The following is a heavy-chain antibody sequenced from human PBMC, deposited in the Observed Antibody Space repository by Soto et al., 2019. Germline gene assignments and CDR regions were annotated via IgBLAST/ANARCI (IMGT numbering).Heavy chain of an antibody. CDR1: GGSISSSNW. V-gene: IGHV4-4*02. CDR2: IYHSGST. J-gene: IGHJ6*02. Sequence: SETLSLTCAVSGGSISSSNWWSWVRQPPGKGLEWIGEIYHSGSTYYNPSLKSRVTISVDTSKNQFSLKLSSVTAADTAVYYCARGGRRSPGMDVWGQGTTVTV. CDR3: ARGGRRSPGMDV.